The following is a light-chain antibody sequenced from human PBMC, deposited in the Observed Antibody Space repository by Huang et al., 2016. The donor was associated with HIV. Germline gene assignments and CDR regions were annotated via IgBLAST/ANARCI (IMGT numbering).Light chain of an antibody. CDR2: WAS. CDR3: HQYYSSPQT. CDR1: QSVFHSFNNKNY. V-gene: IGKV4-1*01. J-gene: IGKJ1*01. Sequence: DIVVTQSPGSLALSLGERAAINCTSSQSVFHSFNNKNYLSWYQVKPVQSPRLLIYWASTRESGVPDRFRGSGSGTDFTLTISSLQAEDVAVYYCHQYYSSPQTFGQGTKVEV.